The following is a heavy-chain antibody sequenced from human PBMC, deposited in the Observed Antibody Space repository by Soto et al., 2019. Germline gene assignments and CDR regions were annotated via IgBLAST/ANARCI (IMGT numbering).Heavy chain of an antibody. V-gene: IGHV3-74*01. D-gene: IGHD6-13*01. CDR3: ARENSSSWPLDY. CDR2: INSDGSST. J-gene: IGHJ4*02. Sequence: RRLSCAASGFTFSSYWMHWVRQAPGKGLVWVSRINSDGSSTSYADSVKGRFTISRDNAKNTLYLQMNSLRAEDTAVYYCARENSSSWPLDYWGQGTLVTVSS. CDR1: GFTFSSYW.